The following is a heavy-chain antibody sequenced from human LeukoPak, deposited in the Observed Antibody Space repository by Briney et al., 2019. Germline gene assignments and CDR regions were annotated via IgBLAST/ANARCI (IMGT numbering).Heavy chain of an antibody. J-gene: IGHJ6*03. Sequence: PSETLSLTCAVYGGSFSGYYWSWIRQTPGKGLEWIGEINHSGSTNYNPSLKSRVTISVDTSKNQFSLKLSSVTAADTAVYYCARHLKLRYFAGGGYYMDVWGKGTTVTISS. D-gene: IGHD3-9*01. CDR3: ARHLKLRYFAGGGYYMDV. CDR1: GGSFSGYY. V-gene: IGHV4-34*01. CDR2: INHSGST.